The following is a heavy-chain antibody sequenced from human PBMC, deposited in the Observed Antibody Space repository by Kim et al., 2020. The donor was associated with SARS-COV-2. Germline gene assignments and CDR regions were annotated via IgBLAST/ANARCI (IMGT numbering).Heavy chain of an antibody. V-gene: IGHV4-38-2*02. CDR2: IYHSGST. J-gene: IGHJ5*02. Sequence: SETLSLTCTVSGYSISSGYYWGWIRQPPGKGLEWIGSIYHSGSTYYNPSLKSRVTISVDTSKNQFSLKLSSVTAADTAVYYCARDCYYDILTGYLPLHWFDPWGQGTLVTVSS. CDR1: GYSISSGYY. CDR3: ARDCYYDILTGYLPLHWFDP. D-gene: IGHD3-9*01.